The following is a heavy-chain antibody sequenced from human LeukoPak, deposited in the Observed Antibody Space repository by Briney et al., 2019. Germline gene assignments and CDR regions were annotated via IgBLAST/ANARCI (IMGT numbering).Heavy chain of an antibody. CDR3: AKDPDTGYSILLFDY. V-gene: IGHV3-23*01. Sequence: PGGSLRPSCAASGFTFSSYAMSWVRQAPGKGLEWVSAISGSGGSTYYADSVKGRFTISRDNSKNTLYLQMNSLRAEDTAVYYCAKDPDTGYSILLFDYWGQGTLVTVSS. D-gene: IGHD2/OR15-2a*01. CDR1: GFTFSSYA. CDR2: ISGSGGST. J-gene: IGHJ4*02.